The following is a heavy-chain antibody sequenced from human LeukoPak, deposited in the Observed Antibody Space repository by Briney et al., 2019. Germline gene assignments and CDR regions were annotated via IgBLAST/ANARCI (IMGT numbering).Heavy chain of an antibody. D-gene: IGHD3-10*01. V-gene: IGHV3-30*18. J-gene: IGHJ2*01. CDR1: GFTFSSYG. Sequence: GRSLRLSCAASGFTFSSYGMHWVRQAPGKGLEWVAVISYDGSNKYYADSVKGRFTISRDNSKNTLYLQMNSLSAEDTAVYYCAKDGSITMVRGVRFYWYFDLWGRGTLVTVSS. CDR2: ISYDGSNK. CDR3: AKDGSITMVRGVRFYWYFDL.